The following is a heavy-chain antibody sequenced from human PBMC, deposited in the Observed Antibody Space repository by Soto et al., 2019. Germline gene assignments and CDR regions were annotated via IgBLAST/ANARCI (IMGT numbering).Heavy chain of an antibody. Sequence: QVQLVQSGAEVKKPGASVKVSCKASGYTFTSYGISWVRQAPGQGLEWMGWISAYNGNTNYAQKLQGRVTMTTDTSTSTAYMELRSLRSDDTAAYYCARVIAAAGSFNWFDPWGQGTLVTVSS. CDR2: ISAYNGNT. D-gene: IGHD6-13*01. CDR1: GYTFTSYG. CDR3: ARVIAAAGSFNWFDP. J-gene: IGHJ5*02. V-gene: IGHV1-18*01.